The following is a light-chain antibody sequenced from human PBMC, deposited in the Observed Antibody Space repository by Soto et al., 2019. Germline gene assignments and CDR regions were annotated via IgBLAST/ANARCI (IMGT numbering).Light chain of an antibody. J-gene: IGLJ2*01. CDR2: YDS. V-gene: IGLV3-21*04. Sequence: SYVLTQAPSVSVAPGKTATITCGGNNIGSKSVHWYQQKPGQAPVLVIYYDSDRPSGIPERFSGSNSGSTATLTISRVEDGDEADYYCQVWDIGSGVAFGGGTKVTVL. CDR3: QVWDIGSGVA. CDR1: NIGSKS.